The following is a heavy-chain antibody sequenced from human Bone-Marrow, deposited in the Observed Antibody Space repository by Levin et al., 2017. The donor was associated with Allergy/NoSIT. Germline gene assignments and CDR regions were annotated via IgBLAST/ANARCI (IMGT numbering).Heavy chain of an antibody. CDR2: IYYTGAT. Sequence: SQTLSLTCTVSGDSIGHASYYWTWIRQPAGKGLEWIGRIYYTGATYYNPSLESRVAISLDTSKNQFSLRLRSVTAADTAVYYCAGFVLLWFGEVDSWGQGALVTVSS. D-gene: IGHD3-10*01. J-gene: IGHJ4*02. V-gene: IGHV4-61*02. CDR3: AGFVLLWFGEVDS. CDR1: GDSIGHASYY.